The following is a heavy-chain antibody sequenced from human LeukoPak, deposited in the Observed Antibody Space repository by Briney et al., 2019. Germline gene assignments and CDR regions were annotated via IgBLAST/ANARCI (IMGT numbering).Heavy chain of an antibody. J-gene: IGHJ4*02. D-gene: IGHD4-23*01. V-gene: IGHV1-69*04. CDR2: IIPMSGIV. CDR3: ARHYGGLDDY. Sequence: SVKVSCKTSGGTFSNYGISWVRQAPGQGLEWMGRIIPMSGIVNYAQKLQGRVTITADKSTSTVHMELSSLRSDDTAVYYCARHYGGLDDYWGQGTLVTVSS. CDR1: GGTFSNYG.